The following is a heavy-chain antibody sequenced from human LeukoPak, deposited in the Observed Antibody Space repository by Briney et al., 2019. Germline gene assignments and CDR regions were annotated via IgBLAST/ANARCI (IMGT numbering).Heavy chain of an antibody. Sequence: SVTVTSKASGYTFTRYAIHWLRQAPGQRLDGMGWIIAGNGNTKYSQKFQGRVTITRDTSANTAYMELSSLTSEDTAVYYCARDRYYGSGSYNYFDYWGQGTLVTVSS. D-gene: IGHD3-10*01. V-gene: IGHV1-3*01. CDR2: IIAGNGNT. J-gene: IGHJ4*02. CDR3: ARDRYYGSGSYNYFDY. CDR1: GYTFTRYA.